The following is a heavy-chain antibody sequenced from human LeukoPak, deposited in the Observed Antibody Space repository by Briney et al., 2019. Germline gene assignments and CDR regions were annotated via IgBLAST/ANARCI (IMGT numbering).Heavy chain of an antibody. CDR1: GFSFSSYD. CDR2: IRSKTDDETT. D-gene: IGHD6-19*01. CDR3: TTVRGYTSAWPLDY. Sequence: GGSLRLSCVASGFSFSSYDMTWVRQAPGRGLEWVGRIRSKTDDETTDYAAPVKGRFTISRDDSKNTLYLQMNSLKTEDTAVYYCTTVRGYTSAWPLDYWGQGILVTVSS. J-gene: IGHJ4*02. V-gene: IGHV3-15*01.